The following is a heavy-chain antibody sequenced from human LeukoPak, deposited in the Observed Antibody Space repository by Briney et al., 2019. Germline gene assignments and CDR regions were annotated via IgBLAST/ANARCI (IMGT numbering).Heavy chain of an antibody. CDR1: GGSLSSTSNY. J-gene: IGHJ6*03. Sequence: SETLSLTCTLSGGSLSSTSNYWGWISPPPGKGLGWIGSIYYSGSTSYNASLRSRVTISVDTSKDQFSLKLSSVAAADTAVYYCARTQYSTSPEGYYYYYMDVWGKGTTLTASS. CDR2: IYYSGST. V-gene: IGHV4-39*01. D-gene: IGHD6-6*01. CDR3: ARTQYSTSPEGYYYYYMDV.